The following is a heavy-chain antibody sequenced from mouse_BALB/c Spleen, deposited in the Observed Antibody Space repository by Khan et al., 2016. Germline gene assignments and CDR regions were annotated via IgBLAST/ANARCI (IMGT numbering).Heavy chain of an antibody. CDR2: ISYSGTT. D-gene: IGHD2-2*01. Sequence: EVQLQESGPGLVKPSQSLSLTCTVTGYSITSDYAWNWIRQFPGNKLEWMGYISYSGTTTYNPSLKSRISITRDTSKNQFFLQLNSVTTEDTATXYCARWLEAMDYWGQGTSVTVSS. CDR3: ARWLEAMDY. CDR1: GYSITSDYA. V-gene: IGHV3-2*02. J-gene: IGHJ4*01.